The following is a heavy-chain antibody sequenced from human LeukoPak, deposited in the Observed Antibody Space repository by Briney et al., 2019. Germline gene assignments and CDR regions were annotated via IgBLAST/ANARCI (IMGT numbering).Heavy chain of an antibody. V-gene: IGHV4-61*05. Sequence: PSETLSLTCTVSGGSISSTSYYWGWLRQPPGKGLEWIGYIYYSGSTNYNPSLKSRVTISVDTSKNQFSLKLSSVTAADTAVYYCARDSSGWYHWFDPWGQGTLVTVSS. CDR3: ARDSSGWYHWFDP. CDR2: IYYSGST. J-gene: IGHJ5*02. CDR1: GGSISSTSYY. D-gene: IGHD6-19*01.